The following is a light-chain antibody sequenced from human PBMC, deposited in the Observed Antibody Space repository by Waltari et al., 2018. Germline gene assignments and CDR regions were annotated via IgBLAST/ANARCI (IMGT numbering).Light chain of an antibody. CDR2: EVG. CDR1: SSDVGNNNH. J-gene: IGLJ2*01. V-gene: IGLV2-23*02. CDR3: LSYAATVSFG. Sequence: QPALTQPASVSGSPGQSITISSTGTSSDVGNNNHACRYQKHPAKVPKLIIYEVGKRPSGVSDRFSGSKSGNTASLTISGLQAEDEADYYCLSYAATVSFGFGGGTKLTVL.